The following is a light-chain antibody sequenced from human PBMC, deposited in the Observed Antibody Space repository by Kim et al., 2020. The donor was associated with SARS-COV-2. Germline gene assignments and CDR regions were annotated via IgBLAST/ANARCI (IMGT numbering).Light chain of an antibody. J-gene: IGKJ4*01. CDR2: DAS. CDR1: QTIRNW. CDR3: QQYNSDYLVT. Sequence: ASLGNRATINSRARQTIRNWLAWYQHKPGDAPKLLFYDASTLKSGVPARFGGSGYGTEFTLTISSLQSDDLATYYCQQYNSDYLVTFGGGTKLEI. V-gene: IGKV1-5*01.